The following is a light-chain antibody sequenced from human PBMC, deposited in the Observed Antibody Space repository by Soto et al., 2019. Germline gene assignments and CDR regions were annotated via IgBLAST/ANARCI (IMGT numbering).Light chain of an antibody. CDR2: GAS. V-gene: IGKV3-20*01. Sequence: EIALSQSPDTLSLSPGERATLSCRAIQRVTNSYLAWYQQKPGQAPRLLIFGASSRATGIPDRFSGSGSGTDFTLTISSLEPEDFALYFCHQYGTSPRTFGPGTKV. CDR3: HQYGTSPRT. CDR1: QRVTNSY. J-gene: IGKJ1*01.